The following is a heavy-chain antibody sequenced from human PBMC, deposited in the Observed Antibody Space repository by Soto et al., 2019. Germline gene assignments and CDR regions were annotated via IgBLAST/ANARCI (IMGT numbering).Heavy chain of an antibody. CDR2: ISPSFGTA. D-gene: IGHD4-17*01. V-gene: IGHV1-69*12. CDR1: GGTFSRYG. CDR3: ARATTGYCYGMAV. Sequence: QVQLVQSGAEVKKPGSSVKVSCKASGGTFSRYGITWVRQAPGQGLEWVGGISPSFGTADYAQKFQGRVTITADESTGTAYMELSSLRSEGTAVYYCARATTGYCYGMAVWGQATTVTVSS. J-gene: IGHJ6*02.